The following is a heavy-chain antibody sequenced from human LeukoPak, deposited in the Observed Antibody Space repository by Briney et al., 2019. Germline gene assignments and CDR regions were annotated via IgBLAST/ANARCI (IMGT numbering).Heavy chain of an antibody. V-gene: IGHV3-64*01. CDR2: ISSNGVST. Sequence: GGSLRLSCAASGFTFSNYAMHWGRQAPGKGLEYVSTISSNGVSTYYANSVEGRFTISRDNSKNTLYLQMGSLRAEDMAVYYCARGPPDYYYYGMDVWGQGTTVTVSS. CDR3: ARGPPDYYYYGMDV. CDR1: GFTFSNYA. J-gene: IGHJ6*02.